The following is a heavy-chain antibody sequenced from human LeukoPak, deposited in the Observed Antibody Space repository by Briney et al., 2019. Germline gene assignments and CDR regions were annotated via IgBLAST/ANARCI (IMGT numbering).Heavy chain of an antibody. V-gene: IGHV4-59*08. CDR1: GGSLTPYY. J-gene: IGHJ4*02. D-gene: IGHD6-25*01. Sequence: SETLSLACTVSGGSLTPYYWSWIRQPPGKGLEWIGYISFSGITDYDPFLKSRLTMSRDTSNNQFSLKLSSVTPADTAVYYCARHQAATTYDYWGQGILVTVSS. CDR3: ARHQAATTYDY. CDR2: ISFSGIT.